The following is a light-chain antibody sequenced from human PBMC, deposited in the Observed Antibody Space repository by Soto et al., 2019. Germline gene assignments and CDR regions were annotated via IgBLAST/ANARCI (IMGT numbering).Light chain of an antibody. Sequence: EILLTQSPGTLSSSPGERVTLSCRASQSVSSTYLSWYQLKPGQAPRLLIYGASTRATGIPDRFSGSGSGTDLTLTISRLEPEDFAVYYCQQYGFSYRAFGQGTKV. CDR3: QQYGFSYRA. CDR1: QSVSSTY. CDR2: GAS. J-gene: IGKJ1*01. V-gene: IGKV3-20*01.